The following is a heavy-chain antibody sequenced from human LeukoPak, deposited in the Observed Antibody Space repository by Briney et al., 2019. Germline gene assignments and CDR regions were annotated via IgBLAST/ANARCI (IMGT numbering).Heavy chain of an antibody. CDR3: ARAKGRSPLFDY. CDR2: TYCRSKWYN. J-gene: IGHJ4*02. D-gene: IGHD6-13*01. CDR1: GDSVSSNSAA. Sequence: SQTLSLTCAISGDSVSSNSAAWNWIRQSPSRGLERLGRTYCRSKWYNDYAVSVKGRIAINPDTSKNQFSLPLNSVTPEDTAVYYCARAKGRSPLFDYWGQGTLVTVSS. V-gene: IGHV6-1*01.